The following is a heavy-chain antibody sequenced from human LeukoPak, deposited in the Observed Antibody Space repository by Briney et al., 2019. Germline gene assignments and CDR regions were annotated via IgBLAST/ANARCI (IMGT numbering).Heavy chain of an antibody. V-gene: IGHV1-69*04. CDR1: GGTFSSYA. D-gene: IGHD3-22*01. J-gene: IGHJ4*02. CDR3: ARARGYDSSLTYFDY. Sequence: SVKVSCKASGGTFSSYAISWVRQAPGQGLEWMGRIIPILGIANYAQKFQGRVTITADKSTSTAYMELSSLRSEDTAVYYCARARGYDSSLTYFDYWGQGTLVTVSS. CDR2: IIPILGIA.